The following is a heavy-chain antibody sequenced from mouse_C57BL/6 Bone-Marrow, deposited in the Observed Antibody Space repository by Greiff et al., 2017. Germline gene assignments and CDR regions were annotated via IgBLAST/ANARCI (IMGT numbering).Heavy chain of an antibody. J-gene: IGHJ4*01. CDR3: TFYYGSSYDAMDY. D-gene: IGHD1-1*01. Sequence: EVQVVESGGGLVQPGGSMKLSCAASGFTFSDAWMDWVRQSPEKGLEWVAEIRNKANNHATYYAESVKGRFTISRDDSKSSVYLQMNSLRAEDTGIYYCTFYYGSSYDAMDYWGQGTSVTVSS. V-gene: IGHV6-6*01. CDR2: IRNKANNHAT. CDR1: GFTFSDAW.